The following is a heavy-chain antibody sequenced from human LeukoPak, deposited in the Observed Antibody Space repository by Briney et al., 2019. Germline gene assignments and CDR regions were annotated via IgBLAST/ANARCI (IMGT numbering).Heavy chain of an antibody. D-gene: IGHD1-26*01. CDR3: ARGGSYEQFDY. Sequence: ASVKVSCKASGGTFSSYAISWVRQAPGQGFEWMGGIIPIFGTANYAQKFQGRVTITADESTSTAYMELSSLRSEDTAVYYCARGGSYEQFDYWGQGTLVTVSS. CDR1: GGTFSSYA. CDR2: IIPIFGTA. V-gene: IGHV1-69*13. J-gene: IGHJ4*02.